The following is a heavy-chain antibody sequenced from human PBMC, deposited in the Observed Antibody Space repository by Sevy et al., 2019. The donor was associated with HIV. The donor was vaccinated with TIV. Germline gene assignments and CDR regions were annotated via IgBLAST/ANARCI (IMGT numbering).Heavy chain of an antibody. J-gene: IGHJ6*02. CDR2: IYPGDSDT. CDR3: ARLGQYQSLGYGMDV. D-gene: IGHD2-2*01. Sequence: GESLKISCKGSGYSFTSYWIGWVRQMPGKGLEWMGIIYPGDSDTRYSPSFQGQVTISADKSISTAYLQWSSLKASDTAIYYCARLGQYQSLGYGMDVWGQGTTVTVSS. CDR1: GYSFTSYW. V-gene: IGHV5-51*01.